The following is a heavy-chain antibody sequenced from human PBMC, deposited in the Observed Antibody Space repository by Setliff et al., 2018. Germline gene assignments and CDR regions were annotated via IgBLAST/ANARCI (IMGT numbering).Heavy chain of an antibody. J-gene: IGHJ5*02. D-gene: IGHD6-6*01. CDR3: ARGRDVAARLLDT. CDR2: INHSGTT. CDR1: GGTFSDYC. Sequence: PSETLSLTCTAYGGTFSDYCWTWIRQPPGKGLEWIGEINHSGTTNYNPSLRSRVTISVDTSKNQFSLTMSSVTAADAAIYYCARGRDVAARLLDTWGQGSRVTVS. V-gene: IGHV4-34*01.